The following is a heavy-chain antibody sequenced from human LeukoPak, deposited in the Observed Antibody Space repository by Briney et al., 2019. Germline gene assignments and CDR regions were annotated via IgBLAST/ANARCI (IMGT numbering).Heavy chain of an antibody. J-gene: IGHJ4*02. CDR3: ASAMYYYDSSGYYPPFDY. D-gene: IGHD3-22*01. CDR2: IIPIFGTA. CDR1: GGTFSSYA. V-gene: IGHV1-69*05. Sequence: SVKVSCKASGGTFSSYAISWVRQAPGQGLEWMGGIIPIFGTANYAQKFQGRVTITTDESTSTAYMELSSLRSEDTAVYYCASAMYYYDSSGYYPPFDYWGQGTLVTVSA.